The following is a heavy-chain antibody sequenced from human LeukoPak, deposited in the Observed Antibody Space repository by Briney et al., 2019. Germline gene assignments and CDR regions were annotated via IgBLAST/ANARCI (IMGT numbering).Heavy chain of an antibody. CDR1: GFTFSTNA. D-gene: IGHD2-15*01. J-gene: IGHJ2*01. Sequence: PGGSLRLSCAASGFTFSTNAMHWVRQAPGKGLEWVSSISSSSSYTYYADSLKGRFTISRDNAKNSLFLQMNSLRAEDTAVYYCAREVMVVAATTFCYFDLWGRGTLVTVSS. CDR2: ISSSSSYT. V-gene: IGHV3-21*01. CDR3: AREVMVVAATTFCYFDL.